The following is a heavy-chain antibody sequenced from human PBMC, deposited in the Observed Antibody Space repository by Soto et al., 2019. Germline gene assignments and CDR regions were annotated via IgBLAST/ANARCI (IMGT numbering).Heavy chain of an antibody. V-gene: IGHV1-18*04. J-gene: IGHJ6*02. CDR1: GYTFTSYG. CDR3: ARDKKLAVAGPPPLLYGMDV. CDR2: ISAYNGNT. Sequence: ASVKVSYKASGYTFTSYGISWVRQAPGQGLEWMGWISAYNGNTNYAQKLQGRVTMTTDTSTSTAYMELRSLRSDDTAVYYCARDKKLAVAGPPPLLYGMDVWGQGTTVTVSS. D-gene: IGHD6-19*01.